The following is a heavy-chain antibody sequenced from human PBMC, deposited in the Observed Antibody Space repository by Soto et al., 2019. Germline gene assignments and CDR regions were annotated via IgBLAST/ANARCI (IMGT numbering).Heavy chain of an antibody. CDR2: VYYSGST. J-gene: IGHJ4*02. Sequence: SETLSLTCTVSGGSISSYYWSWIRQPPGKGLEWIGYVYYSGSTNYNPTLKSRLTMSVDTSKNQFSLKLSSVTAADTAVYYCAIDRGDERSFDSWGPGTLVTGS. V-gene: IGHV4-59*01. CDR1: GGSISSYY. CDR3: AIDRGDERSFDS. D-gene: IGHD2-21*02.